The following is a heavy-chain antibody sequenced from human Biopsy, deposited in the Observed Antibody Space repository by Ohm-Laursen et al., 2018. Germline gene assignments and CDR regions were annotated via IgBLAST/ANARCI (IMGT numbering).Heavy chain of an antibody. V-gene: IGHV1-69*06. CDR1: GGSFSDYG. J-gene: IGHJ6*02. D-gene: IGHD5-24*01. CDR2: VIPISNTA. Sequence: SSVKVSCKASGGSFSDYGLSWVRQAPGRGLEWMGRVIPISNTANYAQNFQDRLTITADRSTNTAYMELNSLRSEDTAVYFCARAGVGSDGTDSYYYGMDVWGPGTTVTVSS. CDR3: ARAGVGSDGTDSYYYGMDV.